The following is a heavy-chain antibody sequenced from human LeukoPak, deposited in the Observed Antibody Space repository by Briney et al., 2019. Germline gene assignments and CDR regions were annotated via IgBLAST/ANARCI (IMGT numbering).Heavy chain of an antibody. Sequence: PGESLRLSCAAPGFTFSDYGMSWVRQAPGKGLEWVSHISDTVRDTWYANSVKGRFIISRDNSRDTVYLQMSSLRPEDTALYFCAKDNYGGISASWGQGTLVTVSS. CDR1: GFTFSDYG. CDR3: AKDNYGGISAS. D-gene: IGHD3-16*01. V-gene: IGHV3-23*01. CDR2: ISDTVRDT. J-gene: IGHJ5*02.